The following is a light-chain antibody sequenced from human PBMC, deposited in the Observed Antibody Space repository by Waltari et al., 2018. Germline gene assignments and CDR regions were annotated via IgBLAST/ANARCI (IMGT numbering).Light chain of an antibody. CDR2: DTS. CDR3: QQRRDWPLT. V-gene: IGKV3-11*01. CDR1: QIVTNY. Sequence: DIVLTQSPAILSLSPGERASLSCRASQIVTNYLAWYQQKPGQAPRLLIYDTSNRATGIPARFSGSVFGTDFTLTISSLEPEDFAVYYCQQRRDWPLTFGGGTKVEIK. J-gene: IGKJ4*01.